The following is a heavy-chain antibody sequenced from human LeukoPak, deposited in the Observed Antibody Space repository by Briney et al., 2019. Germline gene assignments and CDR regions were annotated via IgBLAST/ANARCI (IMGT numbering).Heavy chain of an antibody. Sequence: KPSQTLSLTCAVSGGSISSGGYSWSWIRQPPGKGLEWVGYIYHSGSTYYNPSLKSRVTISVDRSKNQFSLKLSSVTAADTAVYYCARHKPRGSAGTGFDDWGQGTLVTVSS. CDR3: ARHKPRGSAGTGFDD. J-gene: IGHJ4*02. V-gene: IGHV4-30-2*01. CDR2: IYHSGST. CDR1: GGSISSGGYS. D-gene: IGHD3/OR15-3a*01.